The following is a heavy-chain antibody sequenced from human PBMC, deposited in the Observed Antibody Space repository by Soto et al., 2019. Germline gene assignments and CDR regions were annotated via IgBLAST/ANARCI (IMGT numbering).Heavy chain of an antibody. J-gene: IGHJ6*02. CDR1: SGSMNNGGYY. CDR3: XRRGGSSSRYYYYALDV. CDR2: IYSNGDT. V-gene: IGHV4-31*03. D-gene: IGHD6-6*01. Sequence: SETLSLTCSVPSGSMNNGGYYWSWIRQLPGKGLEWIGYIYSNGDTYYNPSLKSRVTISVDTSKNQFSLNLTSVTAADTAVYYCXRRGGSSSRYYYYALDVWGQGTTVTVSS.